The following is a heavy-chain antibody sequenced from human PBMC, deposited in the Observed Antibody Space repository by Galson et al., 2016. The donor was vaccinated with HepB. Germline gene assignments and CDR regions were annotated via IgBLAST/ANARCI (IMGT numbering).Heavy chain of an antibody. J-gene: IGHJ4*02. CDR1: GFTFRSYG. CDR2: ITYHGRNQ. CDR3: GKWDWNDPAD. Sequence: LRLSCAASGFTFRSYGLQWVRQAPGKGPEWLAIITYHGRNQFYADSVKGRSTISRADSRNSVYLQKDSLGEEGTAGYYCGKWDWNDPADRGQGTLVSVSS. D-gene: IGHD1-1*01. V-gene: IGHV3-30*03.